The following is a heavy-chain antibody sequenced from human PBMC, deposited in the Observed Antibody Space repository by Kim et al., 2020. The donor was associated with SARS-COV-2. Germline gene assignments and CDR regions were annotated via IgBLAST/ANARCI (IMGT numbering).Heavy chain of an antibody. V-gene: IGHV1-46*01. D-gene: IGHD3-22*01. CDR1: GYTFTRYY. Sequence: ASVKVSCKASGYTFTRYYLHWVRQAPGQGLEWMGIINPSGGSTTYAQKFQGRITMTRDTSTNTVSMELSSLRSEDTAVYFCARVIDDSSGYYYPFYFDYWGQGTLVTVPS. CDR2: INPSGGST. J-gene: IGHJ4*02. CDR3: ARVIDDSSGYYYPFYFDY.